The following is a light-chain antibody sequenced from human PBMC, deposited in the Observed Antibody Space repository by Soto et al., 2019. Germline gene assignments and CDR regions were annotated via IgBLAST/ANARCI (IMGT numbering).Light chain of an antibody. CDR3: SSYTSRSTRV. J-gene: IGLJ1*01. V-gene: IGLV2-14*03. Sequence: QSVLTQPASVSGSPGQSITISCTGTSSDVGAYDFVSWYQQHPDKAPKLMIYEVSNRPSGVSNRFSGSKSVNTATMTISGIQAEDEADYYFSSYTSRSTRVFGNGTKFTVL. CDR2: EVS. CDR1: SSDVGAYDF.